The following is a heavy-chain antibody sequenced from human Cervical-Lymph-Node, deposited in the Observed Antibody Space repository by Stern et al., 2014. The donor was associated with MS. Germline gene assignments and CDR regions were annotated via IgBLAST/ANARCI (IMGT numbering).Heavy chain of an antibody. Sequence: EMQLVESGGGLIQPGGSLRLSCAASGFTVSSNYMSWVRQAPGKGLEWVSVIYSGGSTYYADSVKGRFTISRDNSKNTLYLQMNSLRAEDSAVYYCASMAYGDYFDYWGQGTLVTVSS. CDR2: IYSGGST. J-gene: IGHJ4*02. V-gene: IGHV3-53*01. CDR3: ASMAYGDYFDY. D-gene: IGHD4-17*01. CDR1: GFTVSSNY.